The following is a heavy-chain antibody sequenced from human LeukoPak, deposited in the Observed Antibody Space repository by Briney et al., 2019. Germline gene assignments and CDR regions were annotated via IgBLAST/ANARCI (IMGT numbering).Heavy chain of an antibody. CDR2: IYPGDSDT. CDR3: ARHWGDIAGAGTGAFDI. D-gene: IGHD6-13*01. CDR1: GYRFTSYW. Sequence: GESLKISFKGSGYRFTSYWIAWVRPMPGKGLEWMGIIYPGDSDTSHSPSFQGQVTISADKSISTAYLQWSSLKASDTAMYYCARHWGDIAGAGTGAFDIWGQGTKVTVSS. J-gene: IGHJ3*02. V-gene: IGHV5-51*01.